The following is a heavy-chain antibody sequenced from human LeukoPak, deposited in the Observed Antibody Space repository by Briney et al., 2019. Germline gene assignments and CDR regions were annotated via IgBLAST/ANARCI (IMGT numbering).Heavy chain of an antibody. D-gene: IGHD1-1*01. J-gene: IGHJ6*02. V-gene: IGHV6-1*01. Sequence: SQTLSLTRVISGDSVSSNRAAWNWIRQSPSKGLEWLGRTYYKSKWYTDYAVSVKSRITVNPDTFKNQFSLQLNSVTPEDTAVYYCASGGTTVAGMDVWGQGTTVTVSS. CDR3: ASGGTTVAGMDV. CDR2: TYYKSKWYT. CDR1: GDSVSSNRAA.